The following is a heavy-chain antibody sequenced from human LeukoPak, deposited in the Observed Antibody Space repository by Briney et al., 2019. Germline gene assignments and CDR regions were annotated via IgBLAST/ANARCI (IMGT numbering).Heavy chain of an antibody. CDR3: AKMGGYGYYDSSMVSPPWLYYFDY. D-gene: IGHD3-22*01. Sequence: PGGSLRLSCAASGFTFSSYAMSWVRQAPGKGLEWVSAISGSGGSTYYADSVKGRFTISRDNSKNTLYLQMNSLRAEDTAVYYCAKMGGYGYYDSSMVSPPWLYYFDYWGQGTLVTVPS. J-gene: IGHJ4*02. CDR2: ISGSGGST. CDR1: GFTFSSYA. V-gene: IGHV3-23*01.